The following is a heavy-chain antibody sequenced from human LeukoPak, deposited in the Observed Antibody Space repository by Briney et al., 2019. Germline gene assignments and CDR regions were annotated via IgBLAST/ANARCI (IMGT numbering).Heavy chain of an antibody. CDR3: ARDPPDTAMVHFDY. CDR1: GFTFSSYA. Sequence: PGGSLRLSCAASGFTFSSYAMHWVRQAPGKGLEWVAVISYDGSNKYYADSVKGRFTISRDNSKNTLYPQMNSLRAEDTAVYYCARDPPDTAMVHFDYWGQGTLVTVSS. J-gene: IGHJ4*02. CDR2: ISYDGSNK. D-gene: IGHD5-18*01. V-gene: IGHV3-30*04.